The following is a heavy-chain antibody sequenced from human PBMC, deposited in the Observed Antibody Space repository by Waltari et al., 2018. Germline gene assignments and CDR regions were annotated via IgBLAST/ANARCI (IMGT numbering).Heavy chain of an antibody. Sequence: EVQLVESGGGLVKPGGSLRLSCAASGSTFSSYTMNWVRQAPGKGLEWVSSISGSSSYIYYADSVKGRFTISRDNAKNSLYLQMNSLRAEDTAVYYCARVFVAAAGSHHDAFDIWGQGTMVTVSS. V-gene: IGHV3-21*03. D-gene: IGHD6-13*01. CDR2: ISGSSSYI. CDR1: GSTFSSYT. CDR3: ARVFVAAAGSHHDAFDI. J-gene: IGHJ3*02.